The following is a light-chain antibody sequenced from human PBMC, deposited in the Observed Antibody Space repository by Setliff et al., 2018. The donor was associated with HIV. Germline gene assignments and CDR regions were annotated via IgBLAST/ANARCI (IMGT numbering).Light chain of an antibody. J-gene: IGLJ3*02. CDR3: QSYDNSLSNWV. CDR2: DNN. V-gene: IGLV1-40*01. CDR1: SSNIGADYA. Sequence: QSVLTQPPSVSGAPGQRVTTSCTGSSSNIGADYAVHWYQQLPGTAPKVLIYDNNNRPSGVPDRFSGSKSGTSASLAITGLQAEDEADYYCQSYDNSLSNWVFGGGTKVTVL.